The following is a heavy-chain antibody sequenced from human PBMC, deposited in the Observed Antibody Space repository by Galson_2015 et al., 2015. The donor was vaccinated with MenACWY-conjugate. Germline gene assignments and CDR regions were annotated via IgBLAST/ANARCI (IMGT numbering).Heavy chain of an antibody. CDR1: GFSFKDAW. J-gene: IGHJ5*02. CDR3: VTHEPGDGRSGNH. V-gene: IGHV3-15*01. D-gene: IGHD6-19*01. CDR2: IKKKRDGETT. Sequence: SLRLSCAGSGFSFKDAWMTWVRQAPGKGLEWVGRIKKKRDGETTDYAAPVKGRFTFSRDDSKSMVYLQMSSLRTDDTAVYYCVTHEPGDGRSGNHWGQGALVTVSS.